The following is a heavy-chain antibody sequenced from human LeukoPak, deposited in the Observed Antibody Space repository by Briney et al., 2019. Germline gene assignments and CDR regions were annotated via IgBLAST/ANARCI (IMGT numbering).Heavy chain of an antibody. V-gene: IGHV3-7*04. CDR1: GFPFSSYW. CDR3: TRVGYIDEGIDY. D-gene: IGHD5-24*01. J-gene: IGHJ4*02. Sequence: GGSLRLSCVASGFPFSSYWMTWVRQAPGKGLEWVANIKQDGSKKSYVDSVKGRFTISRDNAKNSLYLQMNGLRAEDTAIYYCTRVGYIDEGIDYWGQGTLVTVSS. CDR2: IKQDGSKK.